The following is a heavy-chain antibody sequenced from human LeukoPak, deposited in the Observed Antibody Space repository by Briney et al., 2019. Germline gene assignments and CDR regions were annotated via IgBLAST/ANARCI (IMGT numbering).Heavy chain of an antibody. CDR3: AQIYTYGSSQFDY. CDR1: GFTFSNYE. D-gene: IGHD5-18*01. J-gene: IGHJ4*02. Sequence: GGSLRLSCASSGFTFSNYEMNWVRQAPGKGLEWVSYISSSGSTIYYADSVKGRFTISRDNAKNSLYLKMNSLRAEDTAVYYCAQIYTYGSSQFDYWGQGTLVTVSS. V-gene: IGHV3-48*03. CDR2: ISSSGSTI.